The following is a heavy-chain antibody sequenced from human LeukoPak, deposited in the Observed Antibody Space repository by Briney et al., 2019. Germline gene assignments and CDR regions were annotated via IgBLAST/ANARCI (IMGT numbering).Heavy chain of an antibody. D-gene: IGHD6-13*01. J-gene: IGHJ4*02. V-gene: IGHV1-2*02. Sequence: ASVKVSCKASGYTFTGYYMHWVRQAPGQGLEWMGWINPNSGGTDYAQKFQGRVTMTRGTSTSTAYMELSRLRSDDTAVYYCARDQGSSSWPESIDYWGQGTLVTVSS. CDR3: ARDQGSSSWPESIDY. CDR2: INPNSGGT. CDR1: GYTFTGYY.